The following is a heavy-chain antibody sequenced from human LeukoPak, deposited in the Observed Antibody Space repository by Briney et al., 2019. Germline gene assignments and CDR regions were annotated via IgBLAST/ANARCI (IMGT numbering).Heavy chain of an antibody. V-gene: IGHV4-59*12. CDR1: GGSISSYY. CDR3: VREGIGVAAAAFDI. CDR2: IYYSGST. D-gene: IGHD6-19*01. J-gene: IGHJ3*02. Sequence: SETLSLTCTVSGGSISSYYWSWIRQPPGKGLEWIGYIYYSGSTNYNPSLKSRVTISVDTSKNQFSLKLSSVTAADTAVYYCVREGIGVAAAAFDIWGQGTMVTVSS.